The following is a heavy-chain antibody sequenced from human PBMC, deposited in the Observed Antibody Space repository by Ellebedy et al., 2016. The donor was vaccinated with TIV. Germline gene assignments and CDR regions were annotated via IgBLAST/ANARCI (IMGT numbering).Heavy chain of an antibody. CDR2: IWYDGSNK. D-gene: IGHD3-3*01. Sequence: GGSLRLXCAASGFTFSSYGMHWVRQAPGKGLEWVAVIWYDGSNKYYADSVKGRFTISRDNSKNTLYLQMNSLRAEDTAVYYCARGRKGITIFGVVTHNSFDYWGQGTLVTVSS. CDR3: ARGRKGITIFGVVTHNSFDY. V-gene: IGHV3-33*08. J-gene: IGHJ4*02. CDR1: GFTFSSYG.